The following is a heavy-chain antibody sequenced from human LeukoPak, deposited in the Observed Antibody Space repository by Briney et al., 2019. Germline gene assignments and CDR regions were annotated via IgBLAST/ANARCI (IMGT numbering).Heavy chain of an antibody. J-gene: IGHJ4*02. D-gene: IGHD2-2*01. CDR2: IYHSGNT. CDR3: ARVASNMFGYASFDY. CDR1: GYSISSGYY. Sequence: PSETLSLTCAVSGYSISSGYYWAWIRQPPGQGLEWIAGIYHSGNTLYNPSLKGRVTISLDTSKNQFSLNLNSVTAADTAVYYCARVASNMFGYASFDYWGQGTLVTVSS. V-gene: IGHV4-38-2*01.